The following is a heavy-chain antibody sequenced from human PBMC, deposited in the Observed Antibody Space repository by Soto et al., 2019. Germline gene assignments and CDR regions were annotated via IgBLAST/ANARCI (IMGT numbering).Heavy chain of an antibody. J-gene: IGHJ6*03. CDR2: ISSSGSTI. D-gene: IGHD3-9*01. CDR1: GFIFSDYY. CDR3: ASDVRYFEGRSYYSYMDV. V-gene: IGHV3-11*01. Sequence: GGSLRLSCEASGFIFSDYYMSWIRQAPGKGLEWVSYISSSGSTIYYADSVKGRFTISRDNAKNSLYLQMNSLRAEDTAVYYCASDVRYFEGRSYYSYMDVWGKGTTVTVSS.